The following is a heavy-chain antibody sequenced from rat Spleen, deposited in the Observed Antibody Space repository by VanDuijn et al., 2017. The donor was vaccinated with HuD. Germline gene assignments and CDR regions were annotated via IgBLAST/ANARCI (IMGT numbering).Heavy chain of an antibody. V-gene: IGHV5-29*01. J-gene: IGHJ2*01. CDR1: GFTFSSFA. D-gene: IGHD1-11*01. CDR2: ISYDGSST. CDR3: ARLTTTEGMRLFDY. Sequence: EVQLVESDGGLVQPGRSLKLSCAASGFTFSSFAMAWVRQAPKKGLEWVATISYDGSSTYYGDSVKGRFTVSRDNAKSTLYLQMDSLRSEDTATYYCARLTTTEGMRLFDYWGQGVMVTVST.